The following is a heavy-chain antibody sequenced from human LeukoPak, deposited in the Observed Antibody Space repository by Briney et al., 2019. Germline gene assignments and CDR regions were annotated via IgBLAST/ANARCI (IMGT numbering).Heavy chain of an antibody. V-gene: IGHV5-51*01. J-gene: IGHJ4*02. Sequence: GESLKISCKGSGYSFTSYWIGWVRQMPGKALEWMGIIYPGDSDTRYSPSFQGQVTISADKSISTAYLQWSSLKASDTAMYYCARLRFWSGYPYYFDYWGQGTLVTVSS. CDR3: ARLRFWSGYPYYFDY. CDR1: GYSFTSYW. D-gene: IGHD3-3*01. CDR2: IYPGDSDT.